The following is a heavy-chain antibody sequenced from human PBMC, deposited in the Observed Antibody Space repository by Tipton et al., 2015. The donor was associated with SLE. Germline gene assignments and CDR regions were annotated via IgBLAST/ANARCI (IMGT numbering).Heavy chain of an antibody. CDR1: GDSISGFY. CDR2: ISTSGST. V-gene: IGHV4-4*08. J-gene: IGHJ4*02. CDR3: ASPNSGRWYYFDY. Sequence: TLSLTCTVAGDSISGFYWNWIRQPPGRGLEWIGYISTSGSTFYNPSLKSRVTISIDTSKKQFSLNLSSVTAADTAVYYCASPNSGRWYYFDYWGQGTLVTASS. D-gene: IGHD2-15*01.